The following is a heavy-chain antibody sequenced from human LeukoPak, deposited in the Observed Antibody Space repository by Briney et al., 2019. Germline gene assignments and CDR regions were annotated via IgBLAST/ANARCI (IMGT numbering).Heavy chain of an antibody. CDR2: IYYSGST. D-gene: IGHD2-2*01. Sequence: SETLSLTCTVSGGSISSYYWSWIRRPPGKGLEWIGYIYYSGSTNYNPSLKSRVTISVDTSKNQFSLKLSSVTAADTAVYYCARVVTYCSSTSCYLTFDYWGQGTLVTVSS. J-gene: IGHJ4*02. V-gene: IGHV4-59*01. CDR3: ARVVTYCSSTSCYLTFDY. CDR1: GGSISSYY.